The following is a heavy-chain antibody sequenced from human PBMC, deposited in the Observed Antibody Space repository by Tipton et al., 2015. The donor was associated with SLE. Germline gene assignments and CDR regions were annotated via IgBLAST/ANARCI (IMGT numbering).Heavy chain of an antibody. CDR3: ARAMAWTGDPLHFDY. Sequence: TLSLTCTVSGGSLRSYYWTWIRLPAGKGLEWIGRGYFGGSTNYNPSLKSRVAISLDTSKNQFSLKLKSVTAADTAVYFCARAMAWTGDPLHFDYWGQGSLVTVSS. V-gene: IGHV4-4*07. D-gene: IGHD3/OR15-3a*01. CDR1: GGSLRSYY. J-gene: IGHJ4*02. CDR2: GYFGGST.